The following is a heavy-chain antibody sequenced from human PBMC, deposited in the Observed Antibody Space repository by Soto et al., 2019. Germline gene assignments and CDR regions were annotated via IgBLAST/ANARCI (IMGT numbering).Heavy chain of an antibody. CDR3: AREVSYDSSGYSPRSTFDY. J-gene: IGHJ4*02. Sequence: SETLSLTCTVSGGSISSGGYYWSWIRPQPRKGQERIGYNYYSGSTYYNPSLKSRVTISVDTSKNQFSLKLSSVTAADTAVYYCAREVSYDSSGYSPRSTFDYWGQGTLVTVSS. V-gene: IGHV4-31*03. D-gene: IGHD3-22*01. CDR2: NYYSGST. CDR1: GGSISSGGYY.